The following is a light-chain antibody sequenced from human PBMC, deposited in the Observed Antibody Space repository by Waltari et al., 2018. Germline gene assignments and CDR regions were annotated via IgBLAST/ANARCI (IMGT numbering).Light chain of an antibody. CDR3: FSFVAANSFV. Sequence: QSALTQPVSVSGSPGQSITLSCTGTSNDIGNYDLVSWYQQRPGEAPKLLMYGAPKRPSGVSNRFSGSQSGKTASLTISGLQTEDEADYYCFSFVAANSFVFGPGTKVTVL. J-gene: IGLJ1*01. V-gene: IGLV2-23*01. CDR1: SNDIGNYDL. CDR2: GAP.